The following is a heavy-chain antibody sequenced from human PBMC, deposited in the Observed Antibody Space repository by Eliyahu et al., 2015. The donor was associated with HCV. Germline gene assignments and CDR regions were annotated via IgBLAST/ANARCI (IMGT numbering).Heavy chain of an antibody. CDR3: ARLISAAGPRDAFDI. V-gene: IGHV5-51*03. D-gene: IGHD6-13*01. CDR1: GXSFTSYW. J-gene: IGHJ3*02. Sequence: EVQLVQSGAEVXKPGEXLKXXXKGSGXSFTSYWIGWVRQMPGKGLEWMGXIYPGDSDTRYSPSFQGQVTISADKSISTAYLQWSSLKASDTAMYYCARLISAAGPRDAFDIWGQGTMVTVSS. CDR2: IYPGDSDT.